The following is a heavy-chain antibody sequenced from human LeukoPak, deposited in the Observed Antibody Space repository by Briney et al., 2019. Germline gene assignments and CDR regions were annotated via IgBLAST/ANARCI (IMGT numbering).Heavy chain of an antibody. D-gene: IGHD3-16*01. CDR3: ARVRRGTEIDY. J-gene: IGHJ4*02. CDR1: GFTFSSYG. CDR2: ISYDGSNK. Sequence: GGSLRLSCAASGFTFSSYGMHWVRQAPGKGLEWVAVISYDGSNKYYADSVKGRFTISRDNAKNSLYLQMNSLRAEDTAVYYCARVRRGTEIDYWGQGTLVTVSS. V-gene: IGHV3-30*03.